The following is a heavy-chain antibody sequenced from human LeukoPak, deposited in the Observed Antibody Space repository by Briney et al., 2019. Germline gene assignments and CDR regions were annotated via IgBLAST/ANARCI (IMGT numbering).Heavy chain of an antibody. CDR1: GGSISSYY. CDR3: ARDRGDYFDY. J-gene: IGHJ4*02. Sequence: SETLSLTCTVSGGSISSYYWSWIRQPPGKGLEWIGYIYYSGSTNYNPSLKSRVTISVDASKNQFSLKLSSVTAADTAVYYCARDRGDYFDYWGQGTLVTVSS. D-gene: IGHD3-16*01. CDR2: IYYSGST. V-gene: IGHV4-59*01.